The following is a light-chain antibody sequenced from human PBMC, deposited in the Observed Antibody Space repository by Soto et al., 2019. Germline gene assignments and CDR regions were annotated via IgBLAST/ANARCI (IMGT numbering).Light chain of an antibody. CDR1: QHINNY. CDR2: DAS. V-gene: IGKV1-39*01. CDR3: QRSDWTPRT. J-gene: IGKJ1*01. Sequence: DIQMTLSPSSLSASVGDRVTITCQASQHINNYLNWYQQKPGRAPKLLIYDASNLEVGGPSRFSGSGAGTDFTRTSSSLQAEDLATYCCQRSDWTPRTCGQGSKV.